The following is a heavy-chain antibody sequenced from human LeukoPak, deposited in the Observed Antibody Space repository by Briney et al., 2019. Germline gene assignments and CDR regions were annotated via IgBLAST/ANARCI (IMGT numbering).Heavy chain of an antibody. CDR3: ARAPGGSGYWYFDL. V-gene: IGHV4-34*01. CDR2: INHSGST. J-gene: IGHJ2*01. Sequence: PSETLSLTCAVYGGSFSGYYWSWIRQPPGKGLEWIGEINHSGSTNYSPSLKSRVTISVDTSKNQFSLKLSSVTAADTAVYYCARAPGGSGYWYFDLWGRGTLVTVSS. D-gene: IGHD3-10*01. CDR1: GGSFSGYY.